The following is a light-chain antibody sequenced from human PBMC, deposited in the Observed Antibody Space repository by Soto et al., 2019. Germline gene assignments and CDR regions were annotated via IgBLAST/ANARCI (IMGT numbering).Light chain of an antibody. CDR3: QQFDDSVT. J-gene: IGKJ5*01. V-gene: IGKV3-20*01. CDR2: DAS. Sequence: EIVMTQSASTLSGSSGERVTLSCRASQSVSSSLAWHQQQPGQSPSLLICDASSRATGIPDRFSGGGSGTDSTLTISRLEPEDFAVYYCQQFDDSVTFGQGTRLEIK. CDR1: QSVSSS.